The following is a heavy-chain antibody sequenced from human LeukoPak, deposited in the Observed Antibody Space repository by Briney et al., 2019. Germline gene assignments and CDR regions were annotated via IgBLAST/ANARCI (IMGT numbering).Heavy chain of an antibody. Sequence: SETLSLTCTVSGGSISSYYWSWIRQPPGKGLEWIGYIYYSGSTNYNPSLKSRVTISVDTSKNQFSLKLSSVTAADTAVYYCARVFYHDAFDIWGQGTMVTVSS. V-gene: IGHV4-59*01. CDR1: GGSISSYY. D-gene: IGHD2-2*01. CDR3: ARVFYHDAFDI. CDR2: IYYSGST. J-gene: IGHJ3*02.